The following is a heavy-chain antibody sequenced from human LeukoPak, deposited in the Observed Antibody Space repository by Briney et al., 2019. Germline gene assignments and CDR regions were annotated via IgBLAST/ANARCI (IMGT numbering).Heavy chain of an antibody. CDR1: GFTFSSYW. J-gene: IGHJ4*02. V-gene: IGHV3-74*01. CDR2: ISSDGSDT. Sequence: AGGSLRLSCAASGFTFSSYWMHWVRQAPGKGLVWVSRISSDGSDTNYADSVKGRFTISRDNAKNSLYLQMNSLRDEDTAVYYCARTIVVVPAAPVNPFDYWGQGTLVTVSS. CDR3: ARTIVVVPAAPVNPFDY. D-gene: IGHD2-2*01.